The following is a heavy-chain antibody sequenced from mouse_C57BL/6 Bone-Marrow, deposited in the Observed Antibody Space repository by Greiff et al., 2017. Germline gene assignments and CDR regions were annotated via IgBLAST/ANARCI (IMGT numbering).Heavy chain of an antibody. V-gene: IGHV5-4*01. Sequence: EVQGVESGGGLVKPGGSLKLSCAASGFTFSSYAMSWVRQTPEKRLEWVATISDGGSYTYYPDNVKGRFTISRDNAKNNLYLQMSHLKSEDTAMSYCARDRRYYAMDYWGQGTSVTVSS. CDR1: GFTFSSYA. J-gene: IGHJ4*01. CDR2: ISDGGSYT. CDR3: ARDRRYYAMDY.